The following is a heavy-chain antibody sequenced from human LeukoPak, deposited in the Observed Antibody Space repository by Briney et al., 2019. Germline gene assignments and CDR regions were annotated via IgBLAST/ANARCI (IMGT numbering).Heavy chain of an antibody. CDR2: IRSDGSDK. CDR1: GFTFRSYG. Sequence: GGSLRLSCAVSGFTFRSYGMHWVRRAPGKGLEWVTFIRSDGSDKYYADSVKGRFTISRDDSKTALYLQMNSLKPEDTAIYHCVQDRDWGFGYWGRGTLVTVSS. V-gene: IGHV3-30*02. D-gene: IGHD7-27*01. CDR3: VQDRDWGFGY. J-gene: IGHJ4*02.